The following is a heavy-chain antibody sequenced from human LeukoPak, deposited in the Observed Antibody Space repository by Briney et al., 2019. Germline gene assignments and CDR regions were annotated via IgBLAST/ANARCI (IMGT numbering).Heavy chain of an antibody. V-gene: IGHV4-59*01. CDR1: GGSISSYY. Sequence: SETLSLTCTVSGGSISSYYWSWIRQPPGKGPEWIGYIYYSGSTNYNPSLKSRVTISVDTSKNQFSLKLSSVTAADTAVYYCARERTDSSGLYYFDYWGQGTLVTVSS. CDR2: IYYSGST. CDR3: ARERTDSSGLYYFDY. J-gene: IGHJ4*02. D-gene: IGHD3-22*01.